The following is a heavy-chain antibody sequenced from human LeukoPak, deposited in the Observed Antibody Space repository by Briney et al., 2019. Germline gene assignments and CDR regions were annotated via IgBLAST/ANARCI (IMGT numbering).Heavy chain of an antibody. D-gene: IGHD3-10*01. CDR3: AREGSGNYYYMDV. J-gene: IGHJ6*03. V-gene: IGHV3-21*01. Sequence: KSGGSLRLSCAASGFTFSSYSMNWVRQAPGKGLEWVSSISSSSSYIYYADSVKGRFTISRDNAKNSLYLQMNSLRAEDTAVYYCAREGSGNYYYMDVWGKGTTVTVSS. CDR2: ISSSSSYI. CDR1: GFTFSSYS.